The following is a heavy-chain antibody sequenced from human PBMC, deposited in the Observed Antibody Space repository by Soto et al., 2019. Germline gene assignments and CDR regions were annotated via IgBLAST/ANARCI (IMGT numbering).Heavy chain of an antibody. V-gene: IGHV1-58*02. CDR3: AAGREEAYDGSGSYYYFYGMDV. CDR1: GFTFTNSA. CDR2: IVVGSGDT. D-gene: IGHD3-10*01. J-gene: IGHJ6*02. Sequence: QMQLVQSGPEVKKPGTSVKVSCKASGFTFTNSAMQWVRQARGQRLEWIGWIVVGSGDTNYAQKFQERVTFTRDMSTSPAYMELGSLRSDDTAVDYCAAGREEAYDGSGSYYYFYGMDVWGQGTTVTVSS.